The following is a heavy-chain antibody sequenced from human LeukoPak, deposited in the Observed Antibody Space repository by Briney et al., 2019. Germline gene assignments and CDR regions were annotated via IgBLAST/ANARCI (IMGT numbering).Heavy chain of an antibody. V-gene: IGHV1-2*02. CDR2: INPNSGGT. J-gene: IGHJ4*02. CDR3: ARVSSSWPEYYFDY. D-gene: IGHD6-13*01. CDR1: GYTFTGYY. Sequence: ASVKVSCKASGYTFTGYYMHWVRQAPGKGLEWMGWINPNSGGTYYARKFQGRVTMTRDTSINTAYMELSRLRSDDTAVYYCARVSSSWPEYYFDYWGQGTLVTVSS.